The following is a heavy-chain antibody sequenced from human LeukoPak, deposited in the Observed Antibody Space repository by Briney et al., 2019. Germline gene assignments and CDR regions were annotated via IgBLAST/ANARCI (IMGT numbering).Heavy chain of an antibody. J-gene: IGHJ1*01. V-gene: IGHV1-24*01. CDR3: ATLRLKRYCSSTSCYAAGFQH. CDR1: GYTLTELS. CDR2: FDPEDGET. D-gene: IGHD2-2*01. Sequence: ASVKVSCKVSGYTLTELSMHWVRQAPGKGLEWMGGFDPEDGETIYAQKFQGRVTMTEDTSTDTAYMELSSLRSEDTAVYYCATLRLKRYCSSTSCYAAGFQHWGQGTLVTVSS.